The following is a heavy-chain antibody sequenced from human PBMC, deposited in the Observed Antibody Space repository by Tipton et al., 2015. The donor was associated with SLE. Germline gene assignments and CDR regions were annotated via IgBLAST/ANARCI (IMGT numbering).Heavy chain of an antibody. J-gene: IGHJ4*02. CDR3: AKAEGVVVIRGYFDY. V-gene: IGHV3-23*01. D-gene: IGHD3-22*01. CDR2: ISGSGGST. CDR1: GFTFSSYA. Sequence: GSLRLSCAASGFTFSSYAMSWVRQAPGKGLEWVSAISGSGGSTYYADSVKGRFTISRDNSKNTLYLQMNSLRAEDTAVYYCAKAEGVVVIRGYFDYWGQGTLVTVSS.